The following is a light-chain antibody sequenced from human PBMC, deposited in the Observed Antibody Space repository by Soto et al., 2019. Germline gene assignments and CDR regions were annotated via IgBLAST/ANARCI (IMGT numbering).Light chain of an antibody. Sequence: QSVLSQPASVSGSPGQSITISCTGTSSDVGDYNYVSWYQQHPGKVPKLMISAVSNRPSGASDRFSGSKSGNTASLTISGLQAEDEADYYCSYMRNSLYVFGTGTKVTVL. CDR1: SSDVGDYNY. J-gene: IGLJ1*01. CDR3: CSYMRNSLYV. CDR2: AVS. V-gene: IGLV2-14*01.